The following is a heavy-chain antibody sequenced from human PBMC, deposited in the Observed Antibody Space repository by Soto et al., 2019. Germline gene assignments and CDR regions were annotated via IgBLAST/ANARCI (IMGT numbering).Heavy chain of an antibody. D-gene: IGHD2-15*01. CDR3: ARGYCSGGICYYGYFDY. CDR1: GGSISSTTYY. J-gene: IGHJ4*02. Sequence: QLQLQESGPGLVKPSETLSLTCTVSGGSISSTTYYWGWIRQPPGKGLEWIGSIYYSGRTYYNPSLKSRVTISVDTSKNQFSLELSSVTAADTAVYYCARGYCSGGICYYGYFDYWGQGTLVTVSS. V-gene: IGHV4-39*01. CDR2: IYYSGRT.